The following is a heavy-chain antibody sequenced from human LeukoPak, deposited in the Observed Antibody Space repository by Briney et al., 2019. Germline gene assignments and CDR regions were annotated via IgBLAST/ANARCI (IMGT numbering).Heavy chain of an antibody. CDR3: AREKDGDYDH. Sequence: PGGSLRLSCAASGFTFSSYAMHWVRQAPGKGLEYVSAISSNGGSTYYANSVKGRFTISRDNSKNTLYLQMGSLRAEDMAVYYCAREKDGDYDHWGQGTLVTVSS. V-gene: IGHV3-64*01. J-gene: IGHJ4*02. CDR2: ISSNGGST. D-gene: IGHD4-17*01. CDR1: GFTFSSYA.